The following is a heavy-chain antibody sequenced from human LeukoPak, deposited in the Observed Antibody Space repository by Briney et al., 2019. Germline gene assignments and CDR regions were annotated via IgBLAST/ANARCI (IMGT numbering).Heavy chain of an antibody. D-gene: IGHD2-2*01. CDR2: ISGSGGTT. J-gene: IGHJ4*02. V-gene: IGHV3-23*01. CDR1: GFTFSSYA. Sequence: PGGSLRLSCAASGFTFSSYAMSWVRQAPGKGLAWVSSISGSGGTTYYADSVKGRFTISRDNSKNTLSLQMNSLRAEDTAVYYCAKSIGYCSDTSCYFFDNWGQGTLVTVSS. CDR3: AKSIGYCSDTSCYFFDN.